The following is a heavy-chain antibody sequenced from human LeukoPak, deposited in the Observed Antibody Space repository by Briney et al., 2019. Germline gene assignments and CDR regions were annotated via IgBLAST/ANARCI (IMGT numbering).Heavy chain of an antibody. Sequence: PSQTLSLTCTVSGGSISSGDYYWSWIRQPPGKGLEWIGYIYYSGSTYYNPSLKSRVTISVDTSKNQFSLKLSSVTAADTAVYYCARHLGPLRGPAARSRAGMDVWGQGTTVTVSS. CDR3: ARHLGPLRGPAARSRAGMDV. D-gene: IGHD2-2*01. J-gene: IGHJ6*02. V-gene: IGHV4-30-4*01. CDR2: IYYSGST. CDR1: GGSISSGDYY.